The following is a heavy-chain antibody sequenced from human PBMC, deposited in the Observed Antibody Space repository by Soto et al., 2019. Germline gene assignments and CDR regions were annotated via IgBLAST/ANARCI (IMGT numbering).Heavy chain of an antibody. CDR1: GGSISSYY. J-gene: IGHJ4*02. CDR2: IYYSGST. CDR3: ARGIKYVDTAMVNYYFDY. V-gene: IGHV4-59*01. D-gene: IGHD5-18*01. Sequence: PSETLSLTCTVSGGSISSYYWSWIRQPPGKGLEWIGYIYYSGSTNYNPSLKSRVTISVDTSKNQFSLKLSSVTAADTAVYYCARGIKYVDTAMVNYYFDYWGQGTLVTVSS.